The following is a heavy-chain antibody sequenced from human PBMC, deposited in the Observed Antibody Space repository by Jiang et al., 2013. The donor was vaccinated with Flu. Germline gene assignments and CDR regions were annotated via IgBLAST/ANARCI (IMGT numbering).Heavy chain of an antibody. D-gene: IGHD5-24*01. V-gene: IGHV3-74*01. J-gene: IGHJ5*02. Sequence: VQLVESGGGLVQPGGSLRLSCAASGFTFSSYWMHWVRQAPGKGLVWVSRINSDGSSTSYADSVKGRFTISRDNAKNTLYLQMNSLRAEDTAVYYCAREEDPGERDGYNLPWGQGTLVTVSS. CDR1: GFTFSSYW. CDR3: AREEDPGERDGYNLP. CDR2: INSDGSST.